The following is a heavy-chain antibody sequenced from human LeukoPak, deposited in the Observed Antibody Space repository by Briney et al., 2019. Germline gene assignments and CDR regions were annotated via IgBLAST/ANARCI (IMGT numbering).Heavy chain of an antibody. Sequence: PGGSLRLSCAASGFTFSNYNMNWVRQAPGKGLEWVSSLSSSSSNALYADSVKGRFIISRDNAKNSLYLLMYSLRAEDTAVYYCARRYSSGWYGMDVWGQGTTVTVSS. J-gene: IGHJ6*02. CDR1: GFTFSNYN. V-gene: IGHV3-21*01. CDR2: LSSSSSNA. D-gene: IGHD6-19*01. CDR3: ARRYSSGWYGMDV.